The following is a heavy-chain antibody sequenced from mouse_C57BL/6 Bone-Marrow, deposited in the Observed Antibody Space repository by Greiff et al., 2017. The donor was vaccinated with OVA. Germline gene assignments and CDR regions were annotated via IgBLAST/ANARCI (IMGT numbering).Heavy chain of an antibody. CDR1: GYSITSGYY. CDR2: ISYDGSN. J-gene: IGHJ2*01. D-gene: IGHD1-1*01. Sequence: EVKVEESGPGLVKPSQSLSLTCSVTGYSITSGYYWNWIRQFPGNKLEWMGYISYDGSNNYNPSLKNRISITRDTSHNQFFLKLKSVTTEDTATYYCARERYGSSYFDYWGQGTTLTVSS. CDR3: ARERYGSSYFDY. V-gene: IGHV3-6*01.